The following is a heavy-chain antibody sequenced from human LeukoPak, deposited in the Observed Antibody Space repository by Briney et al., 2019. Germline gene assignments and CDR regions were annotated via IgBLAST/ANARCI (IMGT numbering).Heavy chain of an antibody. CDR3: AKVNDGFWSGYYPNWFDP. D-gene: IGHD3-3*01. J-gene: IGHJ5*02. CDR1: GFTFSSYA. Sequence: VGSLRLSCAASGFTFSSYAMSWVRQAPGKGLEWVSAISGSGGSTYYADSVKGRFTISRDNSKNTLYLQMNSLRAEDTAVYYCAKVNDGFWSGYYPNWFDPWGQGTLVTVSS. CDR2: ISGSGGST. V-gene: IGHV3-23*01.